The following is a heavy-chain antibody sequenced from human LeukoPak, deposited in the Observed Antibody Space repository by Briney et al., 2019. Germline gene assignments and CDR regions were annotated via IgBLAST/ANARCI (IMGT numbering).Heavy chain of an antibody. CDR2: IYYSGST. J-gene: IGHJ2*01. Sequence: SETLSLTCTVSGGSISSGGYYWSWIRQHPGKGLEWIGYIYYSGSTYYHPSLKSRVTISVDTSKNQFCLKLSSVTAGDTDVYYCARDRRVVRYFDLWGRGTLVTVSS. D-gene: IGHD2-15*01. CDR3: ARDRRVVRYFDL. CDR1: GGSISSGGYY. V-gene: IGHV4-31*03.